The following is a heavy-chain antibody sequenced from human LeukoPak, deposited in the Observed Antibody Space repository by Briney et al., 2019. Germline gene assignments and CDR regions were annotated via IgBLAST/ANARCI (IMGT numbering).Heavy chain of an antibody. CDR3: ARDPTVAYMDV. D-gene: IGHD4-11*01. Sequence: SETLSLTCAVYGGSCDDYYCSWIRQPPGKGLEWIGEINHSGSTNYNPSLKSRVTISVDTSKNQFSLKLSSVTAADTAVYYCARDPTVAYMDVWGKGTAVTVSS. V-gene: IGHV4-34*01. J-gene: IGHJ6*03. CDR2: INHSGST. CDR1: GGSCDDYY.